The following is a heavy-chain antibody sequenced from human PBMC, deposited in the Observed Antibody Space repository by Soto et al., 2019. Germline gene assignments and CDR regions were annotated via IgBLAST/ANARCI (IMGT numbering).Heavy chain of an antibody. CDR3: ARIRLSGSSYLGYFGMDV. Sequence: SGPTLVNPTQTLTLSCTFSGFSLSTSEICVSWIRQPPGKALEWLALIDGDDDKFYNTSLKTRLTISKDTSKNHVVLTMTNMDPVDTATYYCARIRLSGSSYLGYFGMDVWGQGTTVTVSS. D-gene: IGHD1-26*01. V-gene: IGHV2-70*01. CDR1: GFSLSTSEIC. J-gene: IGHJ6*02. CDR2: IDGDDDK.